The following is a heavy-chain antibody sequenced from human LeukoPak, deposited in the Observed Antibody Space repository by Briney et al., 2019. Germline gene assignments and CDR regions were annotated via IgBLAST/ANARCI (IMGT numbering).Heavy chain of an antibody. CDR2: IRYDGSNK. CDR1: GFTFSSYG. CDR3: AKVRSYDILTGYCDFDY. V-gene: IGHV3-30*02. Sequence: GGSLRLSCAASGFTFSSYGMHWVRQAPGKGLEWVAFIRYDGSNKYYADSVKGRFTISRDNSKNTLYLQMNSLRAEDTAVYYCAKVRSYDILTGYCDFDYWGQGTLVTVSS. J-gene: IGHJ4*02. D-gene: IGHD3-9*01.